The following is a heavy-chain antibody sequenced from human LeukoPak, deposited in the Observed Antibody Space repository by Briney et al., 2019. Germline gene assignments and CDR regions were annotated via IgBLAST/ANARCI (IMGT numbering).Heavy chain of an antibody. CDR2: GYYSGST. V-gene: IGHV4-39*01. D-gene: IGHD2-2*01. CDR3: ASGTIVVVPAAMPRPAWFDP. CDR1: CGSISSSSYY. J-gene: IGHJ5*02. Sequence: PAEPQSPTCTVACGSISSSSYYWGWIRETRRKGLERIWSGYYSGSTYYNPHLKSRVTISIDTSKTQLSLKLRTVTAADTAVYYCASGTIVVVPAAMPRPAWFDPWGQGTLGTVSS.